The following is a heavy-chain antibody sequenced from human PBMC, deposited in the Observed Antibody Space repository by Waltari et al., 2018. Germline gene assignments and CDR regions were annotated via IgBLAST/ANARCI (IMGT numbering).Heavy chain of an antibody. Sequence: QVQLQQWGAGLLKPSETLSLTCAVYGGSFSGYYWSWIRQPPGKGLEWIGEINHSGSTNYNPSLKSGGTISVDTSKNQFARKLSSVTAAETAVYYCARRGYCSGGSCFPTYWFDPWGQGTLVTVSS. CDR1: GGSFSGYY. CDR3: ARRGYCSGGSCFPTYWFDP. CDR2: INHSGST. J-gene: IGHJ5*02. V-gene: IGHV4-34*01. D-gene: IGHD2-15*01.